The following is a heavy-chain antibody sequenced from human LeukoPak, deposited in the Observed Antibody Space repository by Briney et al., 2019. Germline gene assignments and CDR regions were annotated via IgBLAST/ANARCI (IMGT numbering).Heavy chain of an antibody. CDR2: INHSGST. CDR3: ASKAREGSYFYYDSSGYYVY. D-gene: IGHD3-22*01. J-gene: IGHJ4*02. CDR1: GGSFSGYY. Sequence: ASETLSLTCAVYGGSFSGYYWSWIRQPPGKGLEWIGEINHSGSTNYNPSLKSRVTISVDKSKNQFSLKLSSVTAADTAVYYCASKAREGSYFYYDSSGYYVYWGQGTLVTVSS. V-gene: IGHV4-34*01.